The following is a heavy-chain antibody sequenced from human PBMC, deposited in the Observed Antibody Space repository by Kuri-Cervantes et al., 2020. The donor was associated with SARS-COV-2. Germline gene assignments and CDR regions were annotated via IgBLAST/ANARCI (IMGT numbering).Heavy chain of an antibody. CDR3: AKETFGVLDV. Sequence: GGSLRLSCAASGFTFSSYSMNWVRQAPGKGLEWVSSISSSSSYIYYADSVKGRFTISRDNSKDTVFMQMNSLRAEATAVYYWAKETFGVLDVWGKGTTVTVSS. J-gene: IGHJ6*04. V-gene: IGHV3-21*04. CDR2: ISSSSSYI. D-gene: IGHD3-3*01. CDR1: GFTFSSYS.